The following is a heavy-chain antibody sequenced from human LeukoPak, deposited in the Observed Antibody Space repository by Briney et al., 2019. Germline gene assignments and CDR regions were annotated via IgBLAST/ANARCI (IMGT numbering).Heavy chain of an antibody. V-gene: IGHV3-23*01. Sequence: PGGSLRLSCAASGFTFSSYAMSWVRQAPGKGLELVSAISGSGGSTYYADSVKGRFTISRDNSKNTLYLQMNSLRAEDTAVYYCAKGNPYYYDSSGYCYFDYWGQGTLVTVSS. CDR1: GFTFSSYA. D-gene: IGHD3-22*01. CDR3: AKGNPYYYDSSGYCYFDY. CDR2: ISGSGGST. J-gene: IGHJ4*02.